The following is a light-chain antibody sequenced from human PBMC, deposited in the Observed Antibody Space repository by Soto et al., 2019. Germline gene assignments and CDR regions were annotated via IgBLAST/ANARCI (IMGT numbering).Light chain of an antibody. CDR1: QRITTN. V-gene: IGKV3-15*01. CDR3: QQYNDWPPLT. CDR2: GAS. Sequence: EKVLTQSPDTLSVSPGERATLSCRASQRITTNLAWYHQKPGQPPSLLIFGASTRATGVPARFSGSGTGTEFNLTITSLQSEDVGVYYCQQYNDWPPLTFGGGTKVEI. J-gene: IGKJ4*01.